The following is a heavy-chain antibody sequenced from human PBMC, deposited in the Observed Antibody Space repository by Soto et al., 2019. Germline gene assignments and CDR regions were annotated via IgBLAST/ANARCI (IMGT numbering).Heavy chain of an antibody. Sequence: QVQLVGSGGGVVQPGRSLRLSCAASGFTFSNHDMHWVRQAPGRGLEWVAIISYDGNQIYHANSVNGRFTISRDNSKNTLFLQMNSLRDEDTAVYYCARKVLLAPVTAADDWGQGTLVTVSS. J-gene: IGHJ4*02. CDR3: ARKVLLAPVTAADD. CDR1: GFTFSNHD. CDR2: ISYDGNQI. V-gene: IGHV3-30*03. D-gene: IGHD4-4*01.